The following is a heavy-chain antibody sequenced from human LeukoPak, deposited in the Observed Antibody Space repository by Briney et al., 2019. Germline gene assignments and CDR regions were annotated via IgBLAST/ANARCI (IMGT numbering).Heavy chain of an antibody. Sequence: GGSLRLSCAASGFTLSHYYMTWIRQAPGKGLEWLSCISSGDIIYYADPVKGRFTVSRDNAENSLYLQMNSLRAEDTAMYYCARQGSEIDYWGQGTLVTVSS. CDR3: ARQGSEIDY. CDR1: GFTLSHYY. CDR2: ISSGDII. V-gene: IGHV3-11*01. J-gene: IGHJ4*02.